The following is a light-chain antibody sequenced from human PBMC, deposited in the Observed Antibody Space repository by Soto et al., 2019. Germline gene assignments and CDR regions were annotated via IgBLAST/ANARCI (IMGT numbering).Light chain of an antibody. V-gene: IGKV1-27*01. J-gene: IGKJ3*01. Sequence: DIQMTQSPSSLSASVGDRVTITCRASQGISNYLAWYQQKPGKVPKLLIYAASTLQSGVPSRFSGTGSGTDFTLTISSLQPEDGATYYCQKYSSAPLTFGHGTKVDIK. CDR2: AAS. CDR3: QKYSSAPLT. CDR1: QGISNY.